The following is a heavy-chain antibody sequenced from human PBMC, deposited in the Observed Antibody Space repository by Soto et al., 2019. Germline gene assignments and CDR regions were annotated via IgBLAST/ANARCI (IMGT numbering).Heavy chain of an antibody. D-gene: IGHD1-1*01. V-gene: IGHV4-61*01. J-gene: IGHJ3*02. CDR3: AIGSSTTGAFDI. Sequence: TLSRTCTVSGGSVSSGSYYWSWIRQPPGKGLEWIGYIYYSGSTNYNPSLKSRVTISVDTSKNQFSLKLSSVTAADTAVYYCAIGSSTTGAFDIWGQGTMVTVSS. CDR1: GGSVSSGSYY. CDR2: IYYSGST.